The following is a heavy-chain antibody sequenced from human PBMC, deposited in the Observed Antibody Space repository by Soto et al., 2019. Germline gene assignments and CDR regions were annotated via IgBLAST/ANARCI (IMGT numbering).Heavy chain of an antibody. CDR1: GVSISSGGYY. J-gene: IGHJ6*02. D-gene: IGHD2-2*01. Sequence: SETLSLTCTVSGVSISSGGYYWSWIRQHPGKGLEWIGYIYYSGSTYYNPSLKSRVTISVDTSKNQFSLKLSSVTAADTAVYYCARDRYPQPLYCISTSCYSGMDVWGQGTTVTVSS. V-gene: IGHV4-31*03. CDR2: IYYSGST. CDR3: ARDRYPQPLYCISTSCYSGMDV.